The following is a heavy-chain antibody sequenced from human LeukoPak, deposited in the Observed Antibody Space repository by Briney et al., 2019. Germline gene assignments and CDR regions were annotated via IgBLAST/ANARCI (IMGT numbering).Heavy chain of an antibody. J-gene: IGHJ1*01. V-gene: IGHV1-69*13. Sequence: SVKVSCKASGGNFSNYVISWVRQAPGQGLEWMGGVIPVLSTAKYAQKFQARVTITADESTSTAYMELSSLRSEDTAVYYCARVGSYCSSTSCYRYLQHWGQGTLVTVSS. CDR2: VIPVLSTA. CDR1: GGNFSNYV. CDR3: ARVGSYCSSTSCYRYLQH. D-gene: IGHD2-2*01.